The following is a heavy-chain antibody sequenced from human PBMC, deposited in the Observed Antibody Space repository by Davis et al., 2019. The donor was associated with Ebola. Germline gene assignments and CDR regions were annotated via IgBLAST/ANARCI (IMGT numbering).Heavy chain of an antibody. CDR3: ARDSAEGPGLAMDV. Sequence: ASVKVSCKPSGYTFSNYYIHWVRQAPGQGPEWVGIINPRGENTKYAQKFQGRVTVTRDTSITATYMELSGLTSDDTAVYYCARDSAEGPGLAMDVWGQGTTVTVSS. J-gene: IGHJ6*02. D-gene: IGHD3/OR15-3a*01. CDR1: GYTFSNYY. V-gene: IGHV1-46*01. CDR2: INPRGENT.